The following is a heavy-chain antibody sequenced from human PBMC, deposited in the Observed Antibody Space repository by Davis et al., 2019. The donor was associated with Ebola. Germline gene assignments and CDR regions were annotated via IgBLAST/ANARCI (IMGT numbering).Heavy chain of an antibody. Sequence: GSLRLSCAVYGGSFSGYYWSWIRQPPGKGLEWIGEVNHSGSTNYNPSLKSRVTISIDTSKKQISLNLTSVTAADTAVYYCARGQSGSDYSLWQYWGQGTLVTVSS. CDR2: VNHSGST. D-gene: IGHD3-10*01. CDR3: ARGQSGSDYSLWQY. V-gene: IGHV4-34*01. J-gene: IGHJ4*02. CDR1: GGSFSGYY.